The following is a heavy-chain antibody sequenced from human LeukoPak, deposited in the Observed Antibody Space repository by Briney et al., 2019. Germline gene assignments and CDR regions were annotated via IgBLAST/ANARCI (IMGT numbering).Heavy chain of an antibody. D-gene: IGHD2-15*01. Sequence: GASVKVSCKASGGTFSSYAISWVRQAPGQGLEWMGGIIPIFGTANYAQKFQGRVTITADESTSTAYMELSSLRSEDTAVYYCARPAAATRNNYYYYYMDVWGKGTTVTISS. V-gene: IGHV1-69*13. CDR3: ARPAAATRNNYYYYYMDV. CDR1: GGTFSSYA. CDR2: IIPIFGTA. J-gene: IGHJ6*03.